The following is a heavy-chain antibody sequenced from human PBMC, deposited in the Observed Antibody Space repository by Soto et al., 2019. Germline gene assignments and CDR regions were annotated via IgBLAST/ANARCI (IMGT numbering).Heavy chain of an antibody. J-gene: IGHJ3*01. V-gene: IGHV3-23*01. Sequence: PGGSLRLSCAASGFSFSYSAMSWVRQAPGKGLECVSGISDNGGFTYYADSVKGRFIISRDNSKDTVDLQMNSLRADDTAVYYCVRETKNAFDVWGQGTVVTVSS. CDR2: ISDNGGFT. CDR1: GFSFSYSA. CDR3: VRETKNAFDV.